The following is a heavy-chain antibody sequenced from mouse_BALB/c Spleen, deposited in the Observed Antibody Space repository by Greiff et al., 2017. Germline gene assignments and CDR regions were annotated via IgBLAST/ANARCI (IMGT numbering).Heavy chain of an antibody. D-gene: IGHD1-1*02. CDR3: ARFGPYGNYFDY. CDR2: INPSSGYT. CDR1: GYTFTSYT. J-gene: IGHJ2*01. Sequence: QVHVKQSGAELARPGASVKMSCKASGYTFTSYTMHWVKQRPGQGLEWIGYINPSSGYTNYNQKFKDKATLTADKSSSTAYMQLSSLTSEDSAVYYCARFGPYGNYFDYWGQGTTLTVSS. V-gene: IGHV1-4*01.